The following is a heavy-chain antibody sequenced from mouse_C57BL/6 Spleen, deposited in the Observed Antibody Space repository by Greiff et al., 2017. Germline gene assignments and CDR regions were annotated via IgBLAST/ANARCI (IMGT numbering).Heavy chain of an antibody. CDR2: IYPGDGDT. D-gene: IGHD2-4*01. V-gene: IGHV1-82*01. CDR1: GYAFSSYW. Sequence: QVQLQQSGPELVKPGASVKISCKASGYAFSSYWMNWVKQRPGKGLEWIGRIYPGDGDTNYNGKFKGKATLTADKSSSTAYMQLSSLTYEDSAVYFCARWDDYDGAYWGQGTLVTVSA. CDR3: ARWDDYDGAY. J-gene: IGHJ3*01.